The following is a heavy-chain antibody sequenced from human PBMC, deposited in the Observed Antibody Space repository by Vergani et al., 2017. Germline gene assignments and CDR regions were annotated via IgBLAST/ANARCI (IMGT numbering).Heavy chain of an antibody. J-gene: IGHJ4*02. Sequence: QVQLVESGGGVVQPGRSLRLSCAASGFTFSSYAMHWVRQAPGKGLEWVAVISYDGSNKYYADSVKGRFTISRDNSKNTLYLQMHSLRAEDTAVYYCARAARSTTEEFDYWGQGTLVTVSS. CDR3: ARAARSTTEEFDY. V-gene: IGHV3-30-3*01. CDR1: GFTFSSYA. D-gene: IGHD1-14*01. CDR2: ISYDGSNK.